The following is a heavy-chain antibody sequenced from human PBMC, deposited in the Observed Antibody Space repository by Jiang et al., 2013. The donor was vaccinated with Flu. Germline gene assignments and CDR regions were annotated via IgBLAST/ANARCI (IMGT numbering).Heavy chain of an antibody. CDR1: GGSISSSSYY. CDR2: MYYSGST. D-gene: IGHD7-27*01. CDR3: ARDVDNWGTFDY. Sequence: CTVSGGSISSSSYYWGWIRQPPGKGLEWIGSMYYSGSTYYNPSLKSRVTISVDTSKNQFSLKLSSVTAADTAVYYCARDVDNWGTFDYWGQGTLVTVSS. J-gene: IGHJ4*02. V-gene: IGHV4-39*07.